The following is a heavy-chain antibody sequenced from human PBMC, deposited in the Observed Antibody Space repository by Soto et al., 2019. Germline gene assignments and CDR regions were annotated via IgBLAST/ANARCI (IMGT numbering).Heavy chain of an antibody. J-gene: IGHJ4*02. CDR3: ARSIAVPSSHIDH. V-gene: IGHV4-59*01. CDR1: GGSMRGYY. CDR2: VYYTGST. D-gene: IGHD6-6*01. Sequence: QVQLQESGPGLVKPSETLSLTCRVSGGSMRGYYWSWIRQAPGKGLEWIGYVYYTGSTTYNPSLQSRVTISVDTSNKQVSLSLRLATAADTAVYFCARSIAVPSSHIDHWGPGLRVTVSS.